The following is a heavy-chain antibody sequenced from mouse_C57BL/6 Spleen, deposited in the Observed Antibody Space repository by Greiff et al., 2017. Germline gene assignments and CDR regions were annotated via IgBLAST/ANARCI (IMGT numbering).Heavy chain of an antibody. CDR2: ISDGGSYT. V-gene: IGHV5-4*03. CDR3: ARGSRRGYYFDY. J-gene: IGHJ2*01. Sequence: EVKLMESGGGLVKPGGSLKLSCAASGFTFSSYAMSWVRQTPEKRLEWVATISDGGSYTYYPDNVKGRLTISRDNAKNNLYLQMSHLKSEDTAMYYCARGSRRGYYFDYWGQGTTLTVSS. CDR1: GFTFSSYA.